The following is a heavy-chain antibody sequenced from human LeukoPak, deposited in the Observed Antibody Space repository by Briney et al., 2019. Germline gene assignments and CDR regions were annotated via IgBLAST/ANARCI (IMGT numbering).Heavy chain of an antibody. D-gene: IGHD4-17*01. CDR3: ACRTIRGSDYGDYAGAFDI. J-gene: IGHJ3*02. V-gene: IGHV4-39*07. CDR2: IYYSGST. Sequence: SETLSLTCTVSGGSISSSSYYWGWIRQPPGKGLEWIGSIYYSGSTYYNPSLKSRVTISVDTSKNQFSLKLSSVTAADTAVYYCACRTIRGSDYGDYAGAFDIWGQGTMVTVSS. CDR1: GGSISSSSYY.